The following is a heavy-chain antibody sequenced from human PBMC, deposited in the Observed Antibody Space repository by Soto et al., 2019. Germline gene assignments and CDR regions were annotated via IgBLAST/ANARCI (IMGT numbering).Heavy chain of an antibody. V-gene: IGHV3-23*01. J-gene: IGHJ4*02. D-gene: IGHD5-12*01. CDR2: ISATGAST. Sequence: PXGSLRLSCAASGFTFSSFAMSWVRQAPGKGLEWVSIISATGASTNYADSVKGRFTLSRDSSKNTLYLQMNSLRAEDTAVYYCALRGYNSYFFDYWGQGTLVTVSP. CDR1: GFTFSSFA. CDR3: ALRGYNSYFFDY.